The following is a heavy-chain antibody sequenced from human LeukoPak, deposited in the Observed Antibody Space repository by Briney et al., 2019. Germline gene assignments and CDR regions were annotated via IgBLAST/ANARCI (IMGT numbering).Heavy chain of an antibody. V-gene: IGHV3-23*01. D-gene: IGHD2-21*01. Sequence: GGSLRLSCAASGFIFSNYVMNWVRQAPGEGLEWVSGISDSGASTYYEDSVQGRFTISRDNSKNTLYLQMNSLRAEDTAIYFCAKDPHRTYSPLGYCDYWGQGALVTVSS. CDR2: ISDSGAST. J-gene: IGHJ4*02. CDR1: GFIFSNYV. CDR3: AKDPHRTYSPLGYCDY.